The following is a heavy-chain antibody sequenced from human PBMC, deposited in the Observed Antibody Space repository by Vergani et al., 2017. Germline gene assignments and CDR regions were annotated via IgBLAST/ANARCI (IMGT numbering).Heavy chain of an antibody. D-gene: IGHD3-16*01. CDR2: IYTSGST. V-gene: IGHV4-30-2*03. CDR3: ARGITNNYYYYYGMDV. J-gene: IGHJ6*02. CDR1: GGSISSGGYS. Sequence: QLQLQESGSGLVKPSQTLSLTCAVSGGSISSGGYSWSWIRQPPGKGLEWIGRIYTSGSTNYNPSLKSRVTISVDTSKNQFSLKLSSVTAADTAVYYCARGITNNYYYYYGMDVWGQGTTVTVSS.